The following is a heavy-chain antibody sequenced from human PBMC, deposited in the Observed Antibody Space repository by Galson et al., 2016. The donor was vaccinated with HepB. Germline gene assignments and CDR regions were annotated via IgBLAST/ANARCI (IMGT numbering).Heavy chain of an antibody. CDR3: ARVGGWPFTVMTPFY. CDR2: VSYDGRNY. CDR1: GFTFSNYV. J-gene: IGHJ1*01. D-gene: IGHD3-16*01. Sequence: SLRLSCAASGFTFSNYVMHWVRQPPGKGLEWVAVVSYDGRNYYYGDSVKGRFTISRDNSKNTVYLEMNSLRVGDTAVYYCARVGGWPFTVMTPFYWGQGILVTVSS. V-gene: IGHV3-30*03.